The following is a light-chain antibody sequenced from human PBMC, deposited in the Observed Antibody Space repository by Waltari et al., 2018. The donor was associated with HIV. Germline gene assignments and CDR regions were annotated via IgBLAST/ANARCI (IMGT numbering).Light chain of an antibody. CDR1: SSDIGYYDY. Sequence: QPALTQPASVSGSPGQSIVLPCTGSSSDIGYYDYLSWYQQYPGQAPKALIYEVTSRPSGTSSRFSGSKSATTAFLAISKLQTDDEADYFCSSYTRRGTVVFGGGTRLTVL. CDR2: EVT. V-gene: IGLV2-14*01. J-gene: IGLJ2*01. CDR3: SSYTRRGTVV.